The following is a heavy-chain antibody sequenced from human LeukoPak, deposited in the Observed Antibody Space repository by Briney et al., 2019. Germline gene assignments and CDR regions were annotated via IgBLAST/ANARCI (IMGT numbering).Heavy chain of an antibody. CDR1: GFGFSNFW. CDR3: AREPLLWFGELSGWGTDAFDI. D-gene: IGHD3-10*01. J-gene: IGHJ3*02. CDR2: IKEDGSLK. V-gene: IGHV3-7*01. Sequence: PGGSLRLSCAASGFGFSNFWMSWVRQAPGKGPEWVANIKEDGSLKNYVDSVEGRFTVSRDNAKNTLYLQMNSLRAEDTAVYYCAREPLLWFGELSGWGTDAFDIWGQGTMVTVSS.